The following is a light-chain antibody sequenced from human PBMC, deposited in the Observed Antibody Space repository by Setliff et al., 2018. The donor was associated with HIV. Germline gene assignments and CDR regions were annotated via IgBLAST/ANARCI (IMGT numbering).Light chain of an antibody. CDR3: SSYTSTNTPWV. Sequence: QSALTQPASVSGSPGRSITISCTGTSSDVGGYNYVSWYQQHPGKAPKLMIYEVSNRPSGVSNRFSGSKSGNTASLTISGLQAEDEADYYCSSYTSTNTPWVFGGGTKVTVL. CDR2: EVS. CDR1: SSDVGGYNY. J-gene: IGLJ3*02. V-gene: IGLV2-14*01.